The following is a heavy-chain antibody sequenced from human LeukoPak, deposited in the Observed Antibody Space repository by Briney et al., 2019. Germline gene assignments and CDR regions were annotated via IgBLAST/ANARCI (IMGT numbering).Heavy chain of an antibody. CDR1: GYTFSRYG. V-gene: IGHV1-18*01. D-gene: IGHD6-13*01. CDR2: ISAYNGKT. Sequence: GASVKVSCKASGYTFSRYGISWIRQAPGQGLEWMGWISAYNGKTNYEQQFQGRVIMTTDTPTSAAYVELRSLRSDDAAVYYCARVGRYSRTWPREGDDCFDIWGQGTMVTVSS. J-gene: IGHJ3*02. CDR3: ARVGRYSRTWPREGDDCFDI.